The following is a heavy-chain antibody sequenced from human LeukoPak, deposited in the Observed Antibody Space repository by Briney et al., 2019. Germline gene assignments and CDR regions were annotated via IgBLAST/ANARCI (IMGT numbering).Heavy chain of an antibody. CDR2: INPDSGGT. Sequence: ASVKVSCKASGYSFTGYYMHWVRQAPGQGLEWMGWINPDSGGTNYAQKFQGRVTMTRDTSITTAYMELSRLTSDDTAVYYCASGYSNYADYYNYYMDVWGKGTTVTVSS. CDR3: ASGYSNYADYYNYYMDV. V-gene: IGHV1-2*02. CDR1: GYSFTGYY. J-gene: IGHJ6*03. D-gene: IGHD4-11*01.